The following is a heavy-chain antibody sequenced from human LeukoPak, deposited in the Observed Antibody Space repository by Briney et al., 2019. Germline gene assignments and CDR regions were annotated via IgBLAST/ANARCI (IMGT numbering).Heavy chain of an antibody. J-gene: IGHJ6*03. CDR2: IHHDGSNK. D-gene: IGHD6-6*01. CDR3: ARVQLVDYYYYSYMDV. V-gene: IGHV3-30*02. Sequence: GGSLRLSCAASGFTFSSYGMHWVRQAPGKGLDWVAFIHHDGSNKYYADSVRGRFTISRDNSKNTLYLQMNSLRAEDTALYYCARVQLVDYYYYSYMDVWGKGTTVTVSS. CDR1: GFTFSSYG.